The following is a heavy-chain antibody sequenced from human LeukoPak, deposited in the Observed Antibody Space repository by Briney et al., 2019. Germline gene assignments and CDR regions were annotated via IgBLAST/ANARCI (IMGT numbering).Heavy chain of an antibody. CDR1: GFTFSSYA. D-gene: IGHD2-2*01. Sequence: GRSLRLSCAASGFTFSSYAMHWVRQAPGKGLEWVAVISYDGSNKYYADSVKGRFTISRDNSKNTLYLQMNSLRAEDTAVYYCARVRRGCSSTSCSLDAFDIWGQGTMVTVSS. J-gene: IGHJ3*02. CDR2: ISYDGSNK. V-gene: IGHV3-30-3*01. CDR3: ARVRRGCSSTSCSLDAFDI.